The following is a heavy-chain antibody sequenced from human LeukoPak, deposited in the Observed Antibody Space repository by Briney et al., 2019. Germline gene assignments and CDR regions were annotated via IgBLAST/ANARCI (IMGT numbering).Heavy chain of an antibody. V-gene: IGHV3-30*02. D-gene: IGHD7-27*01. CDR3: ARLKLGIWESPDY. CDR2: IRYDGSNK. CDR1: GFTFSSYG. Sequence: GSLRLSCAASGFTFSSYGMHWVRQAPGKGLEWVAFIRYDGSNKYYADSVKGRFIISRGNSKNTLYLQMNSLRAEDTAVYYCARLKLGIWESPDYWGQGTLVTVSS. J-gene: IGHJ4*02.